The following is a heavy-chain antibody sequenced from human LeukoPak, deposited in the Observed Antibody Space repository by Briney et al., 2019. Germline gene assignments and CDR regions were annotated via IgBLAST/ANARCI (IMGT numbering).Heavy chain of an antibody. Sequence: SETLSLTCTVSGGPVTKYYWHWIRQAPGKGLEWIGFIFHTGITKYNPSLKSRVTISVDTSKNQFSLKLTSVTAADTAVYFCARDLFPINWFESWGQGTLVTVSS. J-gene: IGHJ5*01. CDR3: ARDLFPINWFES. V-gene: IGHV4-59*02. D-gene: IGHD2-2*02. CDR2: IFHTGIT. CDR1: GGPVTKYY.